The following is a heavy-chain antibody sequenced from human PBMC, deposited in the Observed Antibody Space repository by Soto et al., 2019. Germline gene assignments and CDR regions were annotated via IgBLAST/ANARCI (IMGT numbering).Heavy chain of an antibody. CDR2: VYSSGAT. J-gene: IGHJ6*02. Sequence: GTLALTCTVSGDSVSNYYWSWIRQPAGRGLEWIGRVYSSGATNYNPSLNGRVTMSVDTSRNQFSLRLSSVTAADTAIYYCTKGPNWNYYYYGVDVWGQGTAVTVSS. CDR3: TKGPNWNYYYYGVDV. CDR1: GDSVSNYY. D-gene: IGHD1-20*01. V-gene: IGHV4-4*07.